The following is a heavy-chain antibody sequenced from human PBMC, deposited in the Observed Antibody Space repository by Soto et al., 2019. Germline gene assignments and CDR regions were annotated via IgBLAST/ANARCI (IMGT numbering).Heavy chain of an antibody. CDR2: VYYSGGA. CDR3: AREVRYFWSGYSTYYYYGMDV. J-gene: IGHJ6*02. Sequence: SETLSLTCAVSGVSIHNSHSFWGWIRQPPGKGLEFIANVYYSGGAHYNPSFKSRVTISVDTSKNQFSLKLSSVTAADTAVYYCAREVRYFWSGYSTYYYYGMDVWGQGTTVTVSS. V-gene: IGHV4-39*07. D-gene: IGHD3-3*01. CDR1: GVSIHNSHSF.